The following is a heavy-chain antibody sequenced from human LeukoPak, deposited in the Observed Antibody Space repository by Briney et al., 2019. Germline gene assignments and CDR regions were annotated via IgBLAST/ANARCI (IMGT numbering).Heavy chain of an antibody. CDR3: ARDQWLDY. J-gene: IGHJ4*02. CDR1: VFSLCGYI. V-gene: IGHV3-48*01. Sequence: GGSLRLSCAASVFSLCGYIMNWVRQAPGKVLVWVSFIGTSGNTIYYADSVKGRFTVSRDNAKNSLYLQMNSLRAEDTAVYYCARDQWLDYWGQGTLVTVSS. CDR2: IGTSGNTI. D-gene: IGHD6-19*01.